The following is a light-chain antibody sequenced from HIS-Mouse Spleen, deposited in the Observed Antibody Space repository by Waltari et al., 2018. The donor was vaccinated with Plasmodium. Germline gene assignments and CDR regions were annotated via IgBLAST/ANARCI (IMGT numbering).Light chain of an antibody. J-gene: IGLJ3*02. Sequence: QAVLTQPPSLSASPGASASLTCTLRRGINVGTSRIYWYQQKPGSPPQYPLKYKSGSDKQQGSGVPSRFSGSKDASANAGILLISGLQSEDEADYYCMIWHSSAWVFGGGTKLTVL. CDR3: MIWHSSAWV. CDR1: RGINVGTSR. V-gene: IGLV5-45*01. CDR2: YKSGSDK.